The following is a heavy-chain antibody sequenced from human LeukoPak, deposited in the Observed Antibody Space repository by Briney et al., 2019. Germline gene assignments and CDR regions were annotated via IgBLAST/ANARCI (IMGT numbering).Heavy chain of an antibody. J-gene: IGHJ3*02. CDR2: IYYSGNT. V-gene: IGHV4-34*01. D-gene: IGHD3-22*01. CDR3: ANSNGYGLIDI. CDR1: GGSFSGYY. Sequence: SETLSLTCAVYGGSFSGYYWSWIRQPPGKGLEWIGSIYYSGNTYYKSSLKSRVTIAVDTSKNQFSLKLNSVTAADTAVYYCANSNGYGLIDIWGQGTMVTVSS.